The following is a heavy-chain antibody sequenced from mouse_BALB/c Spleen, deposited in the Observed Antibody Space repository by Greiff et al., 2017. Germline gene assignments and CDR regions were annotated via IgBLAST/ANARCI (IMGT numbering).Heavy chain of an antibody. CDR1: GFTFSSFG. D-gene: IGHD2-4*01. CDR2: ISSGSSTI. V-gene: IGHV5-17*02. Sequence: EVMLVESGGGLVQPGGSRKLSCAASGFTFSSFGMHWVRQAPEKGLEWVAYISSGSSTIYYADTVKGRFTISRDNPKNTLFLQMTSLRSEDTAMYYCARLPSTMITTGFAYWGQGTLVTVSA. J-gene: IGHJ3*01. CDR3: ARLPSTMITTGFAY.